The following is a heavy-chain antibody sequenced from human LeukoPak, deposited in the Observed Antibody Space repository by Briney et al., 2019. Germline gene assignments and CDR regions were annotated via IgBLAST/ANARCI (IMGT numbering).Heavy chain of an antibody. CDR2: IKQDGSEK. V-gene: IGHV3-7*01. J-gene: IGHJ3*02. D-gene: IGHD6-19*01. CDR3: AKDGDDSGWYLDAFDI. Sequence: RGSLRLSCAASGFTFSSYWMSWVRQAPGKGLEWVANIKQDGSEKNYVDSVKGRFTISRDNAQNSLYLQMNSLRAEDTAVYYCAKDGDDSGWYLDAFDIWGQGTMVTVSS. CDR1: GFTFSSYW.